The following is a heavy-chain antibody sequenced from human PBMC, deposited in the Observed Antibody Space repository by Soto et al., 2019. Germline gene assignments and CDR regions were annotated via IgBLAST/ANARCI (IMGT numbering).Heavy chain of an antibody. D-gene: IGHD2-2*01. CDR1: GFTFSSHW. CDR3: TREAGYCSRTSCYRRAFDS. Sequence: EVQLVESGGDLVQPGGSLRLSCAASGFTFSSHWMHWVRRVPGKGLVWVSHINTDGGITGYADSVKGLFTISRDNAKNTLYLQMNGLGVEDTSVYSCTREAGYCSRTSCYRRAFDSWGQGTMVTVSS. CDR2: INTDGGIT. V-gene: IGHV3-74*01. J-gene: IGHJ3*02.